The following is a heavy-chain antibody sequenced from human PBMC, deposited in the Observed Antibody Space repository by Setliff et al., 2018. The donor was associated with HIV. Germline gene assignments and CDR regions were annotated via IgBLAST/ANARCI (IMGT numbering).Heavy chain of an antibody. CDR1: GFTFSSYA. V-gene: IGHV3-7*05. CDR3: ATDCAVVGGTGSLDS. J-gene: IGHJ4*02. D-gene: IGHD1-26*01. Sequence: SLRLSCAASGFTFSSYAMSWVRQAPGKGLEWVANIKQDGSEKNYMDSVKGRFTISRDNAKNSLYLQMNSLRVEDTAVYYCATDCAVVGGTGSLDSWGQGTLVTVSS. CDR2: IKQDGSEK.